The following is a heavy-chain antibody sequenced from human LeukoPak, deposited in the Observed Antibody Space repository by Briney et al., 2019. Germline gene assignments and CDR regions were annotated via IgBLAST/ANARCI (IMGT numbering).Heavy chain of an antibody. CDR3: AREDCSSTSCHHYNWFDP. D-gene: IGHD2-2*01. CDR1: GGTFSSYA. J-gene: IGHJ5*02. CDR2: IIPIFGTA. Sequence: ASVKVSCKASGGTFSSYAISWVRQAPGQGLEWMGGIIPIFGTANYAQKFQGRVTITADESTSTAYMDLSSLRSEDTAVYYCAREDCSSTSCHHYNWFDPWGQGTLVTVSS. V-gene: IGHV1-69*13.